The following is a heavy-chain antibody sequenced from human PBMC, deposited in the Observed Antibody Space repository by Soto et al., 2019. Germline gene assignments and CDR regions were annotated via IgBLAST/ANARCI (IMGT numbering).Heavy chain of an antibody. CDR2: IYHSGII. CDR3: ARPYGGKIGDALDL. CDR1: GYSISSGYY. J-gene: IGHJ3*01. Sequence: SETLSLTCTVSGYSISSGYYWGWIRQPPGKGLEWVGSIYHSGIIYYNPSLKSRVTISVDTSKNQFSLELTSVTAADTAVYYCARPYGGKIGDALDLWGQGTMVTVSS. D-gene: IGHD2-15*01. V-gene: IGHV4-38-2*02.